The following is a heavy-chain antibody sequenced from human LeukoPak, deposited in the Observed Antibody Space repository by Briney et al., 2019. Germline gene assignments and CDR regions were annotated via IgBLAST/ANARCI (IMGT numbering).Heavy chain of an antibody. CDR2: ISSSGSTI. D-gene: IGHD2-21*02. Sequence: PGGSLRLSCAASGFTFSDYYMSWIRQAPGKGLEWVSYISSSGSTIYYADSVKGRFTISRDNAKNSLYLQMNSLRAEDTAVYYCAKLTCGDCYSDCVGVWGKGTTVTISS. CDR3: AKLTCGDCYSDCVGV. CDR1: GFTFSDYY. J-gene: IGHJ6*04. V-gene: IGHV3-11*04.